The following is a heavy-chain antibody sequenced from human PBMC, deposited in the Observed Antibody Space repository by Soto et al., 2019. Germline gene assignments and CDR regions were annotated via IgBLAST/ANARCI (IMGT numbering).Heavy chain of an antibody. D-gene: IGHD3-3*02. J-gene: IGHJ4*02. V-gene: IGHV1-3*01. CDR2: SNEGSGNT. CDR3: ARDDRTISGAVTLDY. CDR1: GYSFRNYA. Sequence: QVQLVQSGPEVKRPGASVRISCRTAGYSFRNYAIPWVRQAPGKKLEGRGWSNEGSGNTRYSHKFQGRMSIARDTSASTSYLDLRSLTSEDTAVYFCARDDRTISGAVTLDYWGPGTLVTVSS.